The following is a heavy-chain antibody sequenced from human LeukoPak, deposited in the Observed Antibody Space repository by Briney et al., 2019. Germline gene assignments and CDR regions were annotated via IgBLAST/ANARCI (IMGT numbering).Heavy chain of an antibody. V-gene: IGHV5-51*01. CDR1: GCRFTNYW. D-gene: IGHD3-10*01. J-gene: IGHJ4*02. Sequence: GESLRISCKGFGCRFTNYWIGWVRQMPGKGLEWMGIIYPGDSDTRYSPSFQGQVTISADKSINTAYQQWSSLKASDTAMYYCVLAGSGSYYFDYWGQGILVTVSS. CDR2: IYPGDSDT. CDR3: VLAGSGSYYFDY.